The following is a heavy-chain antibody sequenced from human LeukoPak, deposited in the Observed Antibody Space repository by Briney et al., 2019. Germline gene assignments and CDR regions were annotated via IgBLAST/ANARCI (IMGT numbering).Heavy chain of an antibody. J-gene: IGHJ5*02. CDR1: GGTFSSYA. Sequence: SVKVSCKASGGTFSSYAISWVRQAPGQGLEWMGGIIPIFGTANYAQKFQGRVTITADESTSTAHMELSSLRSEDTAVYYCARGFHAYDYGDYAAPFDPWGQGTLVTVSS. CDR2: IIPIFGTA. CDR3: ARGFHAYDYGDYAAPFDP. V-gene: IGHV1-69*13. D-gene: IGHD4-17*01.